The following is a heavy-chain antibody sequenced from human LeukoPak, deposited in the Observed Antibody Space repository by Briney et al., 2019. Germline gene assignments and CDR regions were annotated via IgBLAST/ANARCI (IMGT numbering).Heavy chain of an antibody. CDR1: GYTFTTYG. Sequence: ASVKVSCKASGYTFTTYGISWVRQAPGQGLEWMGWISPYNANTNYAQKFQGRVTMTTDTSTTTAYMELRSLGSDDTAVYYCARDHCSSTNCYPRRLFDYWGQGTLVTVSS. J-gene: IGHJ4*02. V-gene: IGHV1-18*01. D-gene: IGHD2-2*01. CDR3: ARDHCSSTNCYPRRLFDY. CDR2: ISPYNANT.